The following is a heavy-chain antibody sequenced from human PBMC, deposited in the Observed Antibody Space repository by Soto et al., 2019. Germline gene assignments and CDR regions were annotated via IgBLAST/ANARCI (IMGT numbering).Heavy chain of an antibody. CDR2: IKDDGSQR. J-gene: IGHJ4*02. D-gene: IGHD3-3*01. V-gene: IGHV3-7*01. CDR3: RIGHYLNY. Sequence: GGSLRLSCADAGFTFDSFWMTWVRKAPGKGLEWVARIKDDGSQRYYVDSVKGRFTISRDNAKNSLYLEMNGLRAEDSAVYYCRIGHYLNYWGPGTLVTVSS. CDR1: GFTFDSFW.